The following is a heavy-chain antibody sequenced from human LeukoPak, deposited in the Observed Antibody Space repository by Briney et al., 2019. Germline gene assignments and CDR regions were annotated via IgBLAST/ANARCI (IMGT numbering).Heavy chain of an antibody. V-gene: IGHV4-34*01. D-gene: IGHD2-15*01. CDR2: INHSGST. CDR1: GGSFSGYY. Sequence: PSETLSLTCAVYGGSFSGYYWRWIRQPPGKGLEWIGEINHSGSTNYNPPPKRRLTISVDTSNEQFYLKLSSVTAADTGVYYCARGRRDLGYCSGGGCYSGNAFDIWGQETMVTVSS. CDR3: ARGRRDLGYCSGGGCYSGNAFDI. J-gene: IGHJ3*02.